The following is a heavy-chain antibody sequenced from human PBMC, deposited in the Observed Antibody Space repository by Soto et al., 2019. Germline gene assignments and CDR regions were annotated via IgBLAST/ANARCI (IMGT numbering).Heavy chain of an antibody. CDR2: IIPKLGSA. Sequence: QVQLVQSGAEVKKPGSSVQVSCKASGGGNLRDYRTTWVRQAPGQGLEWMGGIIPKLGSANYAQNFKGRVTITADESTSTVYMELRSLRSEDTAVYYCARGGCGDNFGPVYWGQGTPVTVSS. J-gene: IGHJ4*02. CDR3: ARGGCGDNFGPVY. D-gene: IGHD5-12*01. V-gene: IGHV1-69*01. CDR1: GGGNLRDYR.